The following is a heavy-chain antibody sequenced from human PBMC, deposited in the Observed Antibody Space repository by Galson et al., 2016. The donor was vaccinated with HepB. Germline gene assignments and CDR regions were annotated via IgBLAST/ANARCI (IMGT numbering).Heavy chain of an antibody. D-gene: IGHD3-10*01. CDR2: MYHGGST. Sequence: SETLSLTCAVSGASISSSSWWHWVRQPPGKGLEWIGEMYHGGSTNYNPSLMSRVTISIDKSKNQFSLKLNSVTAADTAVYFCARRGFGDSYFDNWGQGALVTVSS. CDR1: GASISSSSW. CDR3: ARRGFGDSYFDN. V-gene: IGHV4-4*02. J-gene: IGHJ4*02.